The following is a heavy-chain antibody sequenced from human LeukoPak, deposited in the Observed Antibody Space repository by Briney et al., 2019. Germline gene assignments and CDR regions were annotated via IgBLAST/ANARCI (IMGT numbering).Heavy chain of an antibody. CDR3: ARQGHGYPGD. CDR2: INPNSGGT. CDR1: GYTFTGYY. D-gene: IGHD5-24*01. J-gene: IGHJ4*02. V-gene: IGHV1-2*02. Sequence: ASVKVSCKASGYTFTGYYMHWVRQAPGQGLEWMGWINPNSGGTNYAQKFQGRVTMTRDTSIGTAYMELSRLKASDTAMYYCARQGHGYPGDWGQGTLVTVSS.